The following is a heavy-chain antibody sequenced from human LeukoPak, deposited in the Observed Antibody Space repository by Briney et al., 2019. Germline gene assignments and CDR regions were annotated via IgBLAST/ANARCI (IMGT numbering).Heavy chain of an antibody. Sequence: PSETLSLTCTGSGGSISSYYLSWIRQPPGKGLEWIGYIYYRGSTNYNPSLKSRVTISVDTSKNQFSLKLSSVTAADTAVYYCARAPGIVGATWRVGYFDYWGQGTLVTVSS. D-gene: IGHD1-26*01. CDR3: ARAPGIVGATWRVGYFDY. V-gene: IGHV4-59*01. CDR1: GGSISSYY. J-gene: IGHJ4*02. CDR2: IYYRGST.